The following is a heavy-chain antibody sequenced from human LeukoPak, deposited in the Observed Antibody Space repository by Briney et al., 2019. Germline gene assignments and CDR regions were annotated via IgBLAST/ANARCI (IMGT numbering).Heavy chain of an antibody. V-gene: IGHV1-18*01. J-gene: IGHJ5*02. Sequence: ASVKVSCKASGYTFSSYGINWVRQAPGQGHEWMGWIGAYNGNTNYAQKLQDRVTLTTDTSSSTAYMELRSLRFDDTAVYYCARGRLTTRFDPWGQGTLVTVSS. D-gene: IGHD1-1*01. CDR3: ARGRLTTRFDP. CDR1: GYTFSSYG. CDR2: IGAYNGNT.